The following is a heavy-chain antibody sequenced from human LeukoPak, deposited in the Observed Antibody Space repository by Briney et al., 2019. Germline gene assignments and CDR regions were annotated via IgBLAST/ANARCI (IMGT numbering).Heavy chain of an antibody. CDR3: AKDGSQHQEV. Sequence: GSLRLSCAASGFTFSNYAMSWVRQAPGKGLEWLSVIATIGGGPYYAYADSVKGRFTISRDNSKKTLYLQMNSLRAEDTAVYYCAKDGSQHQEVRGQGTLVTVSS. J-gene: IGHJ4*02. D-gene: IGHD6-13*01. CDR2: IATIGGGP. V-gene: IGHV3-23*01. CDR1: GFTFSNYA.